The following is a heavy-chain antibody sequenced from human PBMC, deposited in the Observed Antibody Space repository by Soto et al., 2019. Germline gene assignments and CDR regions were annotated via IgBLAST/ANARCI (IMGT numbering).Heavy chain of an antibody. V-gene: IGHV3-23*01. CDR3: VREGRGSFDF. CDR1: GFIFTNYA. Sequence: GGSLRLSCAASGFIFTNYAMNWVRQAPGKGLEWVSVIGGRGNSAYYADSVQGRFTISRDNSKNTLSLQMSSLTADDTAIYYCVREGRGSFDFCGRGTMVTVS. CDR2: IGGRGNSA. J-gene: IGHJ3*01. D-gene: IGHD5-12*01.